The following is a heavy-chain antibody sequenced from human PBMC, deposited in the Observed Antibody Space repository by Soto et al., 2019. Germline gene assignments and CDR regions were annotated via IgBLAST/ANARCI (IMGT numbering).Heavy chain of an antibody. CDR2: IIPIFGTA. D-gene: IGHD6-19*01. Sequence: SVKVSCKASGGTFSSYAISWVRQAPGQGLEWMGGIIPIFGTANYAQKFQGRVTITADESTSTAYMELSSLRSEDTAVYYCARDEEPAVNVYYYGMDVWGQGTTVTVSS. J-gene: IGHJ6*02. V-gene: IGHV1-69*13. CDR1: GGTFSSYA. CDR3: ARDEEPAVNVYYYGMDV.